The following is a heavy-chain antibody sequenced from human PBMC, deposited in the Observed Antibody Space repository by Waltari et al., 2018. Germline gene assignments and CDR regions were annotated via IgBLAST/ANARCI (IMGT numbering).Heavy chain of an antibody. CDR1: GFTLRTHG. J-gene: IGHJ4*02. D-gene: IGHD3-22*01. V-gene: IGHV3-33*01. CDR3: ARVANVAYYYSAGFDY. CDR2: IWFDGNAQ. Sequence: QVQLVESGGGVVQPGNSLRLSCTASGFTLRTHGMHRVRQAPGKGLEWLAIIWFDGNAQYYADSVKGRFTVSRDNSKNTLYLQMNSLTADDTAMYYCARVANVAYYYSAGFDYWGLGTLVTVSS.